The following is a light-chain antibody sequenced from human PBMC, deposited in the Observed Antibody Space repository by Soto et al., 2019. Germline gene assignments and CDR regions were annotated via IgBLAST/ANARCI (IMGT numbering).Light chain of an antibody. Sequence: EIVLTQSPGILSLSPGERATLSCRASQSVSNDFLAWYQQKPGQAPRLLIYGASTRATDVPDRFSGSGSGADFTLSISRLEPEDFAVYYCQQYGSSPPRTSGQGTKVDI. CDR1: QSVSNDF. CDR3: QQYGSSPPRT. J-gene: IGKJ1*01. CDR2: GAS. V-gene: IGKV3-20*01.